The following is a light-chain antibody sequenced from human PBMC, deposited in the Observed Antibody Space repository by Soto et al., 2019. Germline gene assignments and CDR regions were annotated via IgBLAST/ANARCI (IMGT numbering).Light chain of an antibody. CDR2: DVS. CDR1: SSDVGGYNY. CDR3: SSYTSSSTRV. Sequence: QSALTQPASVSGSPGQSITISCTGISSDVGGYNYVSWYQQHPGKAPKLMIYDVSNRPSGVSNRFSGSKSGNTASLTISGLQAEDEADYYCSSYTSSSTRVFGPGTKVTVL. V-gene: IGLV2-14*01. J-gene: IGLJ1*01.